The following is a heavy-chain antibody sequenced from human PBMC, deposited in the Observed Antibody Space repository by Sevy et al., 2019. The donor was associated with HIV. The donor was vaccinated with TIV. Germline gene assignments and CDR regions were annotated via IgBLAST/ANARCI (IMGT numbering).Heavy chain of an antibody. J-gene: IGHJ4*02. CDR1: GFTFSNFA. CDR3: AKDTYIDY. V-gene: IGHV3-23*01. Sequence: GGSLRLSCAASGFTFSNFAMSWVRQAPGMGLEWVSTIRGTGGSTYYADSVKGQFTISRDNSKNTLYLQMNSLRVEDTAVYYCAKDTYIDYWGQGTLVTVSS. CDR2: IRGTGGST.